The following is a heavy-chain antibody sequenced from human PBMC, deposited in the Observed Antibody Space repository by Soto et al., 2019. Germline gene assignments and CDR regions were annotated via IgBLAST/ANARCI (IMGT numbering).Heavy chain of an antibody. CDR2: ITSRGTGI. D-gene: IGHD1-26*01. J-gene: IGHJ5*02. CDR3: ARGRLEWDLLSRLDP. V-gene: IGHV3-11*01. CDR1: GFTFSDYY. Sequence: QVQLVQSGGGLVQPGGSLRLSCAASGFTFSDYYMNWVRQAPGKGLEWISYITSRGTGIYYADSVKGRFTISRDNSKSSLFLQMNSLRAEDTAIYYCARGRLEWDLLSRLDPWGQGTLVTVSS.